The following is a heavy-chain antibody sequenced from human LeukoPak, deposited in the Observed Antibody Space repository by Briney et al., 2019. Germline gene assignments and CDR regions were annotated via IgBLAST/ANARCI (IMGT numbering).Heavy chain of an antibody. D-gene: IGHD3-10*01. Sequence: ASVKVSCKTSGYSFTDYYIHWVRQAPGQGLEWMVWVNPSSGGTNYAQKFQGRVTMTRDTSISTAFMEVSRLRSDDTAVYYCAKLAGDSGSNQYYFDLWGQGTLVTVSS. J-gene: IGHJ4*02. CDR3: AKLAGDSGSNQYYFDL. CDR1: GYSFTDYY. CDR2: VNPSSGGT. V-gene: IGHV1-2*02.